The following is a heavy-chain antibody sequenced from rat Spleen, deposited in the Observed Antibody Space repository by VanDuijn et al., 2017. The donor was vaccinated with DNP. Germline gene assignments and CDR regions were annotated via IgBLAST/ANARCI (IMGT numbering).Heavy chain of an antibody. V-gene: IGHV5-25*01. D-gene: IGHD1-2*01. CDR3: ARHPIAGLGMDA. Sequence: EVQPVESGGGLVQPGRSLKLSCAASGFTFSNYDMAWVRQAPTKGLEWVASISTSGGSTYYRDSVKGRFTVSRDNAKSTLYLQMDSLRSEDTATYYFARHPIAGLGMDAWGQGTSVTVSS. CDR2: ISTSGGST. J-gene: IGHJ4*01. CDR1: GFTFSNYD.